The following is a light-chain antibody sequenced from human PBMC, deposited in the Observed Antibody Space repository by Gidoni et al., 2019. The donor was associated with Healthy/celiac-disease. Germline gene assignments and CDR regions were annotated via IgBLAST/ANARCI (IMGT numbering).Light chain of an antibody. Sequence: DIQMTQAPSSLSASVGDRVTITCRASQGIRNSLGWYQQKPGKAPKLLLYAASRVEIGVPSRFSGSGSGTDYTLTLSSLQPEDFATYYCKQYYSTPQFGGGTKVEIK. CDR3: KQYYSTPQ. CDR1: QGIRNS. J-gene: IGKJ4*01. V-gene: IGKV1-NL1*01. CDR2: AAS.